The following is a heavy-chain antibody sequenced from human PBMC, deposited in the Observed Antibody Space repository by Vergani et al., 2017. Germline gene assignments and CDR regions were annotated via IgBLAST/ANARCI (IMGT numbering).Heavy chain of an antibody. CDR1: GGSISSYY. J-gene: IGHJ6*02. CDR2: IYYSGST. D-gene: IGHD2-15*01. Sequence: QVQLQESGPGLVKPSETLSLTCTVSGGSISSYYWSWIRQPPGKGLEWIGYIYYSGSTNYNPSLKSRVTISVDTSKNQFSLKLSSVTAADTSVYYCARDRGVVVASPYYYYYSGMDVFGQGTTVTVSS. V-gene: IGHV4-59*01. CDR3: ARDRGVVVASPYYYYYSGMDV.